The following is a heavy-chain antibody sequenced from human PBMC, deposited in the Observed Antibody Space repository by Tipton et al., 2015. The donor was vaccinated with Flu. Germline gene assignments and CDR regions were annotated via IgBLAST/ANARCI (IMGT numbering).Heavy chain of an antibody. CDR1: GYTFAVYY. J-gene: IGHJ4*02. Sequence: QVQLVQSGAEVKKPGASVKVSCKASGYTFAVYYIHWLRQAPRQGLEWVGWINPSSGDTNYGPKFQGRVTMTRNTPITTAYMELSRLRSDDTAVYYCARVKCGSVNCLKSGMGYIDYWGQGTLVTVSS. D-gene: IGHD1-1*01. V-gene: IGHV1-2*02. CDR3: ARVKCGSVNCLKSGMGYIDY. CDR2: INPSSGDT.